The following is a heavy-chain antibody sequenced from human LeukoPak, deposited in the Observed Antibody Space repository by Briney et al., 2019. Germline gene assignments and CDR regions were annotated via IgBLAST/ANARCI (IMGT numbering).Heavy chain of an antibody. D-gene: IGHD1-7*01. V-gene: IGHV4-59*01. CDR1: GGSISGYY. CDR2: TYYSGST. CDR3: ARDELRDAAAFDI. J-gene: IGHJ3*02. Sequence: SETLSLTCTVSGGSISGYYWNWIRQPPGKGLEWIGYTYYSGSTNYNPSLKSRVTISVDTSKNQFSLKLSSVTAAGTAVYYCARDELRDAAAFDIWGQGTMVTVSS.